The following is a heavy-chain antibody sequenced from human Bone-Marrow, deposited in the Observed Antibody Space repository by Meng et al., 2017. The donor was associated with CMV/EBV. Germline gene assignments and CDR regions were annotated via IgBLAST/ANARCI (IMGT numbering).Heavy chain of an antibody. Sequence: GGSLRLSCAASGFTFSSYWMHWVRQAPGKGLVWVSRIDSDGSSTSYADSVKGRFTISRDNAKNTLYLQMNSLRAEDTAVYYCATLGTTVTIRDYGGPGTLVTV. CDR1: GFTFSSYW. CDR2: IDSDGSST. J-gene: IGHJ4*02. D-gene: IGHD4-17*01. CDR3: ATLGTTVTIRDY. V-gene: IGHV3-74*01.